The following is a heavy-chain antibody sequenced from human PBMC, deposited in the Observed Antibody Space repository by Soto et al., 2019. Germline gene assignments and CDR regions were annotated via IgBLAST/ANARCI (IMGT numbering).Heavy chain of an antibody. CDR3: AKGSGGSRPYYFDF. J-gene: IGHJ4*02. CDR2: ITGGSGDT. CDR1: GFTFSSYA. V-gene: IGHV3-23*01. D-gene: IGHD2-15*01. Sequence: GGSLRLSCAASGFTFSSYAMRWVRQAPGKGLEWFSAITGGSGDTYHADSVKGRFTISRDNAHNTLYLQMNNLGAEDTAVYYCAKGSGGSRPYYFDFWGQGTLVTVSS.